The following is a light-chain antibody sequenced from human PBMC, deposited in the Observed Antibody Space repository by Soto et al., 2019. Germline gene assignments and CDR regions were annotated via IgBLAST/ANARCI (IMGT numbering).Light chain of an antibody. Sequence: QSVLTQPPSASGTPGQKVTISCPGRFSNIGSNYVYWYQQLPGTAPKLLIFTNDQRTSGVPGRFSGSKSGTSASLAISGLRSEDEADYYCAVWDDSLRGWVFGGGTKVTVL. CDR3: AVWDDSLRGWV. V-gene: IGLV1-47*02. CDR2: TND. J-gene: IGLJ3*02. CDR1: FSNIGSNY.